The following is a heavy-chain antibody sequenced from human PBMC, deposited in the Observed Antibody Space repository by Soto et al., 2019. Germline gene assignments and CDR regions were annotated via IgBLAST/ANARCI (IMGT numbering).Heavy chain of an antibody. CDR1: GFTFDDYA. J-gene: IGHJ4*02. CDR3: ANTPDYASRRFDY. CDR2: ISWNSGSI. V-gene: IGHV3-9*01. D-gene: IGHD4-17*01. Sequence: EVKQVESGGGLVQPGRSLGLSCAASGFTFDDYAMHWVRQAPGKGLEWVSGISWNSGSIGYADSVKGRFTISRDNAKNSLYLQMNSLRAEDTALYYCANTPDYASRRFDYWGQGTLVTVSS.